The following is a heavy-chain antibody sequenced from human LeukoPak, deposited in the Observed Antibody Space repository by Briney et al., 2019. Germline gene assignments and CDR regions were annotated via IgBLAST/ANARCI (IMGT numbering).Heavy chain of an antibody. D-gene: IGHD4/OR15-4a*01. V-gene: IGHV4-39*07. CDR1: GGSISSSSYY. Sequence: PSETLSLTCTVSGGSISSSSYYWGWIRQPPGKGLEWIGSIYYSGSTYYNPSLKSRVTISVDTSKNQFSLKLSSVTAADTAVYYCARAGLGAYFDYWGQGTLVTVSS. CDR2: IYYSGST. CDR3: ARAGLGAYFDY. J-gene: IGHJ4*02.